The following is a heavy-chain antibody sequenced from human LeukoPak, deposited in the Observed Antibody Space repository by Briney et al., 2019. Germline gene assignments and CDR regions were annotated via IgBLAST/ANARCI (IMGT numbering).Heavy chain of an antibody. J-gene: IGHJ4*02. V-gene: IGHV3-48*04. CDR3: ARVGYDSSGYSDC. CDR1: GFTFSSYN. Sequence: GGSLRLSCAASGFTFSSYNMNWVRQAPGKGLEWVSYISSSSSTIYYADSVKGRFTISRDNAKNTLYLQMNSLRAEDTAVYYCARVGYDSSGYSDCWGQGTLVTVSS. CDR2: ISSSSSTI. D-gene: IGHD3-22*01.